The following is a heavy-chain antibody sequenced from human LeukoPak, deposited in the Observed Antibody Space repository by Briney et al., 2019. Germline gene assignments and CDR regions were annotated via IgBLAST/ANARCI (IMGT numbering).Heavy chain of an antibody. D-gene: IGHD2-2*01. J-gene: IGHJ6*04. V-gene: IGHV1-3*01. CDR2: INGGSGNT. CDR1: GYTFTSYA. CDR3: ARGGPGCSSTSCYGLNYYYYGMDV. Sequence: WASVKVSCKASGYTFTSYAMHWVRQAPGQRLQWMGWINGGSGNTKYSQQSHGRVTITRDTSASTAYMVLSSLRSEDTAVYYCARGGPGCSSTSCYGLNYYYYGMDVWGKGTTVTVFS.